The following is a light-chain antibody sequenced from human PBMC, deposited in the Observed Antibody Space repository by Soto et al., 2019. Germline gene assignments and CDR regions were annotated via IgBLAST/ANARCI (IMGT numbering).Light chain of an antibody. V-gene: IGKV4-1*01. CDR1: QSVLYSSNNKNY. CDR2: WAS. CDR3: QQYLHTPRT. J-gene: IGKJ1*01. Sequence: DVVVTQSPDSLAASLGERATISCKSSQSVLYSSNNKNYLAWYQQKPGQPPKLLIYWASMRVSGVPDRFSGSGSGTDFTLTISSLQAEDVAVYYCQQYLHTPRTFGQGTKMDIK.